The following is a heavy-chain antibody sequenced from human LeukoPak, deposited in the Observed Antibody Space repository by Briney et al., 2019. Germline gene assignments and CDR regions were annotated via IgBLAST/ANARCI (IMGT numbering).Heavy chain of an antibody. CDR3: ARDRNTGSSYENLFEY. Sequence: GGSLRLSCAASGFTFSPYWMHWVRQAPGKGLVWVSRINSDGSSTSYADSVKGRFTISRDNAKNTLYLQMNSLRAEDTGVYYCARDRNTGSSYENLFEYWGQGTLVTVSS. V-gene: IGHV3-74*01. CDR1: GFTFSPYW. CDR2: INSDGSST. D-gene: IGHD1-26*01. J-gene: IGHJ4*02.